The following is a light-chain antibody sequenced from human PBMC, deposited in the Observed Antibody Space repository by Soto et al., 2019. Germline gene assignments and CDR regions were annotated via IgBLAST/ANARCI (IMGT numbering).Light chain of an antibody. V-gene: IGKV1-39*01. CDR3: QQSFNTPLT. Sequence: DIQMTQSPSSLYASVGDRVTMTCRASHNIGRFLNWYQQKGGNAPKLLIYGTSNLASGVPLRFRGSGSGTDFTLTISSLQPEDFATYYCQQSFNTPLTFGQGTKVEIK. CDR2: GTS. J-gene: IGKJ1*01. CDR1: HNIGRF.